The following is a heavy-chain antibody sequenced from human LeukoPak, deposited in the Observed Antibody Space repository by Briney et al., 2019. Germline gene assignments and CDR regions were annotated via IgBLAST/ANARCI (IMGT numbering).Heavy chain of an antibody. D-gene: IGHD2-2*03. CDR3: ARSGYCSSTSCPNDAFDI. CDR1: GYSFTGHF. Sequence: SVKVSCKASGYSFTGHFMHWVRQAPGQGLEWMGWIIPIFGTANYAQKFQGRVTITADESTSTAYMELSSLRSEDTAVYYCARSGYCSSTSCPNDAFDIRGQGTMVTVSS. J-gene: IGHJ3*02. V-gene: IGHV1-69*13. CDR2: IIPIFGTA.